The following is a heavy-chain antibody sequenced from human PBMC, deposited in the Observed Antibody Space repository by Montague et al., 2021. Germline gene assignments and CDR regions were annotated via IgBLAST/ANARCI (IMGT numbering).Heavy chain of an antibody. Sequence: YRRLSCAASGFRFDDYTMHWVRQVPGKGLEWVSGISWNSNTIDYVDSVKGRFTISRDHAKNSLYLEMNSLRAEDTALYFCAKEKGIALVRGLDYWGQGTQVTVSS. J-gene: IGHJ4*02. CDR3: AKEKGIALVRGLDY. D-gene: IGHD3-10*01. CDR2: ISWNSNTI. V-gene: IGHV3-9*01. CDR1: GFRFDDYT.